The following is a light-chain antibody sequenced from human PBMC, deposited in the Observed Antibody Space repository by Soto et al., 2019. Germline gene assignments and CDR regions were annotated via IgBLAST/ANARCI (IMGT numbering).Light chain of an antibody. Sequence: DIVMTQYPLSLPVTPGEPASISCRSSQSLLHSNGYNYLDWYLQKPGQSPQLLIYLGSNRASGVPDRFSGSGSGTDFTLKISRVEAEDVGVYYCMKALQTPLNFGGGSKGAIK. CDR3: MKALQTPLN. V-gene: IGKV2-28*01. CDR1: QSLLHSNGYNY. CDR2: LGS. J-gene: IGKJ4*01.